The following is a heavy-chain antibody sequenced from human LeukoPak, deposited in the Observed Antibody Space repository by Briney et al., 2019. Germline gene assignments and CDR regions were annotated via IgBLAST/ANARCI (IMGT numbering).Heavy chain of an antibody. V-gene: IGHV1-2*02. Sequence: ASVKVSCKASGYTFTGYYMHWVRQAPGQGLEWMGWINPNSGGTNYAQKFQGRVTMTRDTSISTAYMELSRLRSDDTAVYYCARVPAARPPFFDYWGQGTLVTVSS. CDR3: ARVPAARPPFFDY. CDR1: GYTFTGYY. J-gene: IGHJ4*02. CDR2: INPNSGGT. D-gene: IGHD6-6*01.